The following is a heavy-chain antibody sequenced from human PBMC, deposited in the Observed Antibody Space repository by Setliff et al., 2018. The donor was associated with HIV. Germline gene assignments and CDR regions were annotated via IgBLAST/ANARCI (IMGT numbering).Heavy chain of an antibody. CDR2: IYYSGST. CDR1: GASFSDYY. V-gene: IGHV4-34*01. Sequence: PSETLSLTCAVYGASFSDYYWSWIRQPPGKGLEWIGSIYYSGSTYYNPSLKSRVTISVEASKRQWSLKLNSVTAADTAVYFCATTECRGADCPQMYDYWGQGILVTVSS. CDR3: ATTECRGADCPQMYDY. J-gene: IGHJ4*02. D-gene: IGHD2-21*02.